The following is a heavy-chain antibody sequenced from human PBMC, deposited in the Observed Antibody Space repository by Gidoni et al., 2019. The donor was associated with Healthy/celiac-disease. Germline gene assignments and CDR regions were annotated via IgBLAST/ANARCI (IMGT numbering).Heavy chain of an antibody. CDR3: ARVEGGDDYGDYSVWYFDY. CDR1: GGSISSGDYY. V-gene: IGHV4-30-4*01. D-gene: IGHD4-17*01. Sequence: QVQLQESGPGLVKPSQTLSLTCTVSGGSISSGDYYWSWIRQPPGKGLEWIGYIYYSGSTYYNPSLKSRVTISVDTSKNQFSLKLSSVTAADTAVYYCARVEGGDDYGDYSVWYFDYWGQGTLVIVSS. J-gene: IGHJ4*02. CDR2: IYYSGST.